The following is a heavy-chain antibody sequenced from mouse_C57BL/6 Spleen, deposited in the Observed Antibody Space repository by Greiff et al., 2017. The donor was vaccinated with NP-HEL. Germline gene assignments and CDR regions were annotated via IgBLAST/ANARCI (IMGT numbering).Heavy chain of an antibody. Sequence: VKLVESGAELARPGASVKLSCKASGYTFTSYGISWVKQRTGQGLEWIGEIYPRSGNTYYNEKFKGKATLTADKSSSTAYMELRSLTSEDSAVYFCARESYDYDGGYYAMDYWGQGTSVTVSS. CDR2: IYPRSGNT. CDR1: GYTFTSYG. CDR3: ARESYDYDGGYYAMDY. V-gene: IGHV1-81*01. D-gene: IGHD2-4*01. J-gene: IGHJ4*01.